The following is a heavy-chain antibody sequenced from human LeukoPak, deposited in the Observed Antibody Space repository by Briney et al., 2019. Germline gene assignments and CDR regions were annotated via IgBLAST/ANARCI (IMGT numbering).Heavy chain of an antibody. Sequence: GESLKISCKGSGYSFTSYWIGWVRQMPGKGLEWMGIIYPGVSDTRYSPSFQGQVTISADKSISTAYLQWSSLKASDTAMYYCARRYYGSGRTSYYGMDVWGQGATVTVSS. CDR2: IYPGVSDT. V-gene: IGHV5-51*01. D-gene: IGHD3-10*01. J-gene: IGHJ6*02. CDR3: ARRYYGSGRTSYYGMDV. CDR1: GYSFTSYW.